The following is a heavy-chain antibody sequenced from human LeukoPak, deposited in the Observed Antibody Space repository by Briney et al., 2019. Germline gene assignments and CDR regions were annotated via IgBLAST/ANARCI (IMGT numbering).Heavy chain of an antibody. Sequence: GGSLRLSCAASGFTFSSYSMNWVRQAPGKGLEWVSSISGSGGGTYYADSVKGRFSISRDNSKNTLYLQMNSLRADDTAVYYCAKDSWQFAPDYYYYMDVWGKGTTVTVSS. CDR2: ISGSGGGT. CDR3: AKDSWQFAPDYYYYMDV. J-gene: IGHJ6*03. CDR1: GFTFSSYS. D-gene: IGHD2-15*01. V-gene: IGHV3-23*01.